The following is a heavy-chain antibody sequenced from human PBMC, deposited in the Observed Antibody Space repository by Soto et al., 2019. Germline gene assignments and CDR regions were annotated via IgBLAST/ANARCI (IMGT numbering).Heavy chain of an antibody. CDR1: GFSFSTFW. CDR3: TRGGGYSGYDPFDY. V-gene: IGHV3-74*01. D-gene: IGHD5-12*01. Sequence: EVQLVESGGDLVQPGGSLRLSCAASGFSFSTFWMHWARQAPGKGLVWVSYINGGGSSADYADSVKGRFTFSRDNAKNTVYLQMNSLRAEDTAVYYCTRGGGYSGYDPFDYWGQGTLVTVSS. CDR2: INGGGSSA. J-gene: IGHJ4*02.